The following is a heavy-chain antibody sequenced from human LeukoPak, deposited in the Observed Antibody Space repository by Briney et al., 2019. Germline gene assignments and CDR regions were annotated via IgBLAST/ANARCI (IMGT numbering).Heavy chain of an antibody. Sequence: PRGSLRLSCAASGFTFSNALMTWVRQAPGKGLEWVGHIKSEADGGTTDYAAPVKDRFTISRDDSKNTLYLQMNSLKTEDTAVYYCSTLWGIVPAAPYLDSWGQGTLLIVSS. J-gene: IGHJ4*02. CDR3: STLWGIVPAAPYLDS. D-gene: IGHD3-16*01. V-gene: IGHV3-15*01. CDR2: IKSEADGGTT. CDR1: GFTFSNAL.